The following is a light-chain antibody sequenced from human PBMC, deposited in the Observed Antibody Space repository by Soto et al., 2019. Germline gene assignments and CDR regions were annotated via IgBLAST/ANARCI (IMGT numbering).Light chain of an antibody. CDR1: QSVSSY. CDR3: QQGSNWPPGLT. Sequence: EIVLTQSPATLSLPPGERATLSCRASQSVSSYLAWYQQKPGQAPRLLIYDASNRATGTPARFSGSGSGTDFTLTISSLEPEDFAVYYCQQGSNWPPGLTFGGGTKVDIK. J-gene: IGKJ4*01. CDR2: DAS. V-gene: IGKV3-11*01.